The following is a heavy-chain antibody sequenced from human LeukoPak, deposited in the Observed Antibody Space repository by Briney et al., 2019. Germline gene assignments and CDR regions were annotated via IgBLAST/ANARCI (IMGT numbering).Heavy chain of an antibody. CDR1: GYTFTSYG. J-gene: IGHJ4*02. CDR3: ARDALRFGAVRHFDY. Sequence: ASGKVPCKASGYTFTSYGISWVRQAPGQGLEWMGWISAYNGNTNYAQKLQGRVSMTTDTSTSTAYMELRSLRSDDTAVHYCARDALRFGAVRHFDYWGQGTLVTVSS. CDR2: ISAYNGNT. D-gene: IGHD3-10*01. V-gene: IGHV1-18*01.